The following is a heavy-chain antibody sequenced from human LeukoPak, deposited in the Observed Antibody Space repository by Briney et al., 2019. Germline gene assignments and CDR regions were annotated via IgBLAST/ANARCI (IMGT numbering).Heavy chain of an antibody. CDR2: ISVNNGDT. CDR3: ARKGTGLAFDV. D-gene: IGHD3-10*01. J-gene: IGHJ3*01. V-gene: IGHV1-18*04. Sequence: ASVKASCKASDYTFTSYGISWVRQAPGQGLEYMGWISVNNGDTSYPQKVQGRVTMTTDTSTTTAYMELRSLRSDDTAVYYCARKGTGLAFDVWGQGTMVTVSS. CDR1: DYTFTSYG.